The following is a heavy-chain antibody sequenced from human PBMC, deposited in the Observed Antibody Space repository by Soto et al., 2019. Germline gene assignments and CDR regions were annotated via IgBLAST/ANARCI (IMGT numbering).Heavy chain of an antibody. CDR3: ARDAAVPGESDRFDY. CDR1: GDCVTSNVW. V-gene: IGHV4-4*02. CDR2: AYHNGLT. Sequence: SETMSLTCAVSGDCVTSNVWGSCVRQPPGKGLEWIGEAYHNGLTDYNPSLKSRVTMSVDTSKNEFSLKLTSLTAADTAIYYCARDAAVPGESDRFDYWGQGTLVTVSS. D-gene: IGHD6-19*01. J-gene: IGHJ4*02.